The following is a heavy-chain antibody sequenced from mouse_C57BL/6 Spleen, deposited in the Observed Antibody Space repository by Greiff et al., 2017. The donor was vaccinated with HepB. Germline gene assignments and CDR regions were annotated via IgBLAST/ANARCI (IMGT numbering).Heavy chain of an antibody. J-gene: IGHJ4*01. V-gene: IGHV1-80*01. CDR1: GYAFSSYW. Sequence: VQLQQSGAELVKPGASVKISCKASGYAFSSYWMNWVKQRPGKGLEWIGQIYPGDGDTNYNGKFKGKATLTADKSSSTAYMQLSSLTSEDSAVYFCARSVYYYGSSYEGGAMDYWGQGTSVTVSS. D-gene: IGHD1-1*01. CDR3: ARSVYYYGSSYEGGAMDY. CDR2: IYPGDGDT.